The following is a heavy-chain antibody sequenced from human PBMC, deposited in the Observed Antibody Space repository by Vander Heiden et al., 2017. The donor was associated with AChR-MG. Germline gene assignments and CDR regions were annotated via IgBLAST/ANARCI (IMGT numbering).Heavy chain of an antibody. CDR3: ARVAPSSPTEYKNYYYYYGMDV. J-gene: IGHJ6*02. D-gene: IGHD1-1*01. V-gene: IGHV3-64*01. CDR2: ISSNGGST. Sequence: EVQLVESGGGLVQPGGSLRLSCPASGFTFSSYAMHWVRQAPGKGLEYVSAISSNGGSTYYANSVKGRFTISRDNSKNTLYLQMGSLRAEDMAVYYCARVAPSSPTEYKNYYYYYGMDVWGQGTTVTVSS. CDR1: GFTFSSYA.